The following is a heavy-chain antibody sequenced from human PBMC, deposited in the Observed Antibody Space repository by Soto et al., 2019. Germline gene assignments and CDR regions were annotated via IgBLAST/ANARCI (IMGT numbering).Heavy chain of an antibody. Sequence: QVQLVQSGPEVKRPGSSVKISCKASGFSSSTYAFSWVRRAPGQGLEWMGLISADSGEPRYAQQFQGRVAMTTDTSTRTAXMELXXXXXXDXAVYYCGVSAGLDFWGQGTRVTV. CDR2: ISADSGEP. J-gene: IGHJ4*02. CDR1: GFSSSTYA. D-gene: IGHD2-21*01. CDR3: GVSAGLDF. V-gene: IGHV1-18*01.